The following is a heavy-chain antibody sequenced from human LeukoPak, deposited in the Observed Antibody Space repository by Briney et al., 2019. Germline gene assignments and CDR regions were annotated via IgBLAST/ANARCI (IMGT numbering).Heavy chain of an antibody. J-gene: IGHJ5*02. CDR2: IYPGDSDT. D-gene: IGHD4-11*01. CDR3: ARPVRGPSTTANWFDP. Sequence: GESLKISCKGSGYNFTNFWIGWVRQMPGKGLEWMGIIYPGDSDTRYSPSFQGQVTISVDKSISTAYLQWSSLKASDTAMYYCARPVRGPSTTANWFDPWGQGTLVTVSS. V-gene: IGHV5-51*01. CDR1: GYNFTNFW.